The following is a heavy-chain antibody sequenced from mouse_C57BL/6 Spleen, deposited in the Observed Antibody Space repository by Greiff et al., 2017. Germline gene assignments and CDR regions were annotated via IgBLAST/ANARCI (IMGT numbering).Heavy chain of an antibody. Sequence: EVQLVESGGCLVKPGGSLKLSCAASGFTFRDYGMHWVRKAPEKGLEWVAYISSGSSTIYYADTVKGRFTISRDNAKNTLFLQMTSLRSEDTAMYYCARPITAVVALYAMHYWGPGASAPAFS. CDR2: ISSGSSTI. CDR1: GFTFRDYG. D-gene: IGHD1-1*01. V-gene: IGHV5-17*01. CDR3: ARPITAVVALYAMHY. J-gene: IGHJ4*01.